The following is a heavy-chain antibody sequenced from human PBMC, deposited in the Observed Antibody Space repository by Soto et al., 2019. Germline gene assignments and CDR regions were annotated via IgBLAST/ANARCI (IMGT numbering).Heavy chain of an antibody. CDR3: GRLRTVIVCDNCFDP. V-gene: IGHV1-8*01. J-gene: IGHJ5*02. CDR1: GYTFTSYD. D-gene: IGHD3-16*02. Sequence: GASVKVSCKASGYTFTSYDINWVRQATGQGLEWMGWMNPNSGNTGYAQKFQGRVTMTRNTSISTAYMELSSRRSEDTAVYYCGRLRTVIVCDNCFDPWGQGTLVTVSS. CDR2: MNPNSGNT.